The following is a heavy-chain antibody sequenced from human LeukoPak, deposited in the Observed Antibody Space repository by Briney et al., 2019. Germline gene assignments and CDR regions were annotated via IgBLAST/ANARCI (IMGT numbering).Heavy chain of an antibody. CDR1: GFTFSSYG. Sequence: GGSLRLSCAASGFTFSSYGMHWVRQAPGKGLEWVAVISYDGSNKYYADSVKGRFTISRDNPKNTLYLQMNSLRAEDTAVYYCAKGMEYSSGWYALDYWGQGTLVTVSS. CDR3: AKGMEYSSGWYALDY. D-gene: IGHD6-19*01. J-gene: IGHJ4*02. CDR2: ISYDGSNK. V-gene: IGHV3-30*18.